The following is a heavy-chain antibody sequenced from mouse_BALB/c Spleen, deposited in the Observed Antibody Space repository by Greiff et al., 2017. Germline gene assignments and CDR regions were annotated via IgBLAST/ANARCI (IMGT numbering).Heavy chain of an antibody. V-gene: IGHV5-6*01. D-gene: IGHD1-1*01. CDR1: GFTFSSYG. Sequence: EVKLVESGGDLVKPGGSLKLSCAASGFTFSSYGMSWVRQTPDKRLEWVATISSGGSYTYYPDSVKGRFTISRDNAKNTLYLQMSSLKSEDTAMYYCARHEDYANAMDYWGQGTSVTVSS. J-gene: IGHJ4*01. CDR3: ARHEDYANAMDY. CDR2: ISSGGSYT.